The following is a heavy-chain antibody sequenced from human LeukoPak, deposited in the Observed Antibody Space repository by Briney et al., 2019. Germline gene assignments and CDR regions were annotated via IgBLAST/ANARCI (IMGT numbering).Heavy chain of an antibody. CDR2: INEDGSEK. V-gene: IGHV3-7*05. J-gene: IGHJ3*02. D-gene: IGHD3-9*01. CDR3: AKALTGINDAFDM. CDR1: GFTPSRTV. Sequence: GGSLSPSRAVSGFTPSRTVVYTGRQAPGKGREGVANINEDGSEKYYVASVKGRFTISRDNAKNSLYLQMCSLRAEDTTIYYCAKALTGINDAFDMWGQGTMVTVSS.